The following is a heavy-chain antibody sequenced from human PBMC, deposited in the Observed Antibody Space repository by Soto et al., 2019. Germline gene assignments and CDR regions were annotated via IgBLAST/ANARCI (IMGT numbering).Heavy chain of an antibody. Sequence: SETLSLTCIVSGDSVTSGSYYWTWLRQSPGKGLEWIGYISYTGRTKYNPSLQSRVTISVDTSKNDFSLNLSSVTAADTAVYFCAREWGLLPYYVMNVWGHGTAVTVS. CDR1: GDSVTSGSYY. V-gene: IGHV4-61*03. D-gene: IGHD7-27*01. CDR2: ISYTGRT. CDR3: AREWGLLPYYVMNV. J-gene: IGHJ6*02.